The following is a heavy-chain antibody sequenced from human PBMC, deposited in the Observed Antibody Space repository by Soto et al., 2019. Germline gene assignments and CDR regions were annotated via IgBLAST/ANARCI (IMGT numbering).Heavy chain of an antibody. D-gene: IGHD3-9*01. CDR3: AKGYDILTGLYFDY. J-gene: IGHJ4*02. CDR1: GFTFSSYA. V-gene: IGHV3-23*01. Sequence: GGSLILSCAASGFTFSSYAMSWVRQAPGKGLEWVSAISGSGGSTYYADSVKGRFTISRDNSKNTLYLQMNSLRAEDTAVYYCAKGYDILTGLYFDYWGQGTLVTVS. CDR2: ISGSGGST.